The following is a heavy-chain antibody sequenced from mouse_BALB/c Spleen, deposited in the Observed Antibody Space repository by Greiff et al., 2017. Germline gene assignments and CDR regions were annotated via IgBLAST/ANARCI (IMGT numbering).Heavy chain of an antibody. Sequence: EVMLVESGGGLVQPGGSLKLSCAASGFTFSSYTMSWVRQTPEKRLEWVAYISNGGGSTYYPDTVKGRFTISRDNAKNTLYLQMSSLKSEDTAMYYCARHRKTDGYYDYAMDYWGQGTSVTVSS. CDR2: ISNGGGST. J-gene: IGHJ4*01. V-gene: IGHV5-12-2*01. CDR3: ARHRKTDGYYDYAMDY. D-gene: IGHD2-3*01. CDR1: GFTFSSYT.